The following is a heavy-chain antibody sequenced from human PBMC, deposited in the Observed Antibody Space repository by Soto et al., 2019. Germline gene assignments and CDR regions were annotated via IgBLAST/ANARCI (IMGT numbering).Heavy chain of an antibody. CDR3: VRDWESTTQTWGFGDS. CDR1: GGTYSSYS. CDR2: IIPIIGVT. D-gene: IGHD3-10*01. V-gene: IGHV1-69*04. Sequence: QVQVVQSGAEVKKPGSSVKVPCKASGGTYSSYSITWVRQAPGQGLEWLGRIIPIIGVTNYAQRFQDRVTITADRPTTTAFMELRSLRSEDTAVYYCVRDWESTTQTWGFGDSWGQGTPVTVSS. J-gene: IGHJ4*02.